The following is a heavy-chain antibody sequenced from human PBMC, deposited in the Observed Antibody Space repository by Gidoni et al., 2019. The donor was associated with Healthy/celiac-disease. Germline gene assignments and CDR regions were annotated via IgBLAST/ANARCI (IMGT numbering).Heavy chain of an antibody. Sequence: CAAPGFTFSSYGMHWVRQAPGKGLEWVAVISYDGSNKYYAASVKGRFTISRDNSKNTLYLQMNSLRAEDTAVYYCAKAYDYYYYYGMDVWGQGTTVTVSS. J-gene: IGHJ6*02. CDR2: ISYDGSNK. V-gene: IGHV3-30*18. D-gene: IGHD4-17*01. CDR3: AKAYDYYYYYGMDV. CDR1: GFTFSSYG.